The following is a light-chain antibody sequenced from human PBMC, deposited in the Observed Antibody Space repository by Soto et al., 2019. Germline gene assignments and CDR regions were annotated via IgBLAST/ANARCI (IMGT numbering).Light chain of an antibody. CDR3: QQSYSTPYT. Sequence: DLQMTQSPSSLSASVGDRVTITCRASQSITNYLNWYQQKPGKAPKLLMCAISTLQSGVPSRFGGSGSGTQFTLTISSLQPDDFATYYCQQSYSTPYTFGQGTKVDIK. V-gene: IGKV1-39*01. CDR2: AIS. J-gene: IGKJ2*01. CDR1: QSITNY.